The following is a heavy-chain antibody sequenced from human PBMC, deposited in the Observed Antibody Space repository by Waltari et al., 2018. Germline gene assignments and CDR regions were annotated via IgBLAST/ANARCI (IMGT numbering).Heavy chain of an antibody. J-gene: IGHJ6*02. CDR2: IYYSGST. Sequence: VQLLESGGGLVQPGGSLRLSCAASGFTFSSYAMSWVRQAPGKGLEWIGYIYYSGSTNYNPSLKSRVTISVDTSKNQFSLKLSSVTAADTAVYYCARAPTYRKTYYYYYGMDVWGQGTTVTVSS. CDR1: GFTFSSYA. D-gene: IGHD4-4*01. V-gene: IGHV4-59*01. CDR3: ARAPTYRKTYYYYYGMDV.